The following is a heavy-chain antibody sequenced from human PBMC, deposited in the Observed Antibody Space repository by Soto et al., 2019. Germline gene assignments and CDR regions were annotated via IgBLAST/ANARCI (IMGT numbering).Heavy chain of an antibody. J-gene: IGHJ1*01. Sequence: EVQLVESGRGRVKPGGALRLSCAASGCAFSSYSMNWVRQAPGKGLEWVSSISSSSSYIYYADSVKGRFTISRDNAKNSLYLQMNSLRAEDTAVYYCARDVTTVVNGYFQHWGQGTLVTVSS. CDR2: ISSSSSYI. CDR3: ARDVTTVVNGYFQH. D-gene: IGHD4-17*01. CDR1: GCAFSSYS. V-gene: IGHV3-21*01.